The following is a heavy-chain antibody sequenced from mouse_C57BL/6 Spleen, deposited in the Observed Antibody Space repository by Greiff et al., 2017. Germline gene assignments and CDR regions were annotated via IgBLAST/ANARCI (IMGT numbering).Heavy chain of an antibody. CDR2: INPNNGGT. CDR1: GYTFTDYN. D-gene: IGHD6-1*01. J-gene: IGHJ3*01. CDR3: AEGMKLVGPLPWFAY. Sequence: EVQLQESGPELVKPGASVKMSCKASGYTFTDYNMHWVKQSHGKSLEWIGYINPNNGGTSYNQKFKGKATLTVNKSSSTAYMELRSLTSEDSAVYYCAEGMKLVGPLPWFAYWGQGTLVTVSA. V-gene: IGHV1-22*01.